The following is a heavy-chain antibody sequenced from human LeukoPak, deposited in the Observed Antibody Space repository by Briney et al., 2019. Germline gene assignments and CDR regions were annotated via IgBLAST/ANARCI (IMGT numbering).Heavy chain of an antibody. CDR1: GGSISSSSYY. D-gene: IGHD1-26*01. Sequence: SETLSLTCTVSGGSISSSSYYWSWIRQPPGKGLEWIGEINHSGSTNYNPSLKSRVTISVDTSKNQFSLKLSSVTAADTAVYYCARSDGVVGATIAEYFQHWGQGTLVTVSS. CDR3: ARSDGVVGATIAEYFQH. J-gene: IGHJ1*01. V-gene: IGHV4-39*07. CDR2: INHSGST.